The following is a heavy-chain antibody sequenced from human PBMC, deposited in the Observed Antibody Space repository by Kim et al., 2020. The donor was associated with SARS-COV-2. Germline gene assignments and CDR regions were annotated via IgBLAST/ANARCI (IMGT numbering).Heavy chain of an antibody. CDR3: ANPRQPDY. CDR2: GDTT. J-gene: IGHJ4*02. Sequence: GDTTTYADSVKGRFPVSRDNSKNTLYLQMSSLRAEDTAIYYCANPRQPDYWGQGTLVTVSS. V-gene: IGHV3-23*01. D-gene: IGHD6-13*01.